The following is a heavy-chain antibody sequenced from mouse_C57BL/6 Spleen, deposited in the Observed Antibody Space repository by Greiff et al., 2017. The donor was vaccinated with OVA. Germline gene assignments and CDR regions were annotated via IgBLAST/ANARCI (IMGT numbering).Heavy chain of an antibody. D-gene: IGHD2-2*01. CDR1: GYTFTSYW. V-gene: IGHV1-69*01. Sequence: VQLQQSGAELVMPGASVKLSCKASGYTFTSYWMHWVKQRPGQGLEWIGEIDPSDSYTNYNQKFKGKSTLTVDKSSSTAYMQLSSLTSEDSAVYYCARYGYPYFDYWGQGTTLTVSS. J-gene: IGHJ2*01. CDR2: IDPSDSYT. CDR3: ARYGYPYFDY.